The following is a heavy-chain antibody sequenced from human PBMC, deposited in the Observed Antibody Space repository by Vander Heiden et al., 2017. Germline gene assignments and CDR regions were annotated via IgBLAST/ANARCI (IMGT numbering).Heavy chain of an antibody. D-gene: IGHD6-19*01. V-gene: IGHV1-18*01. Sequence: QVQLVESGAEVKKPGASAKVSCKASGYNFPSYGISWVRQAPGQGLEWMGWISAYNGNTNYAQKLQGRVTMTTDTSTSTAYMELRSLRSDDTAVYYCARVKAVAGTGWFDPWGQGTLVTVSS. J-gene: IGHJ5*02. CDR1: GYNFPSYG. CDR3: ARVKAVAGTGWFDP. CDR2: ISAYNGNT.